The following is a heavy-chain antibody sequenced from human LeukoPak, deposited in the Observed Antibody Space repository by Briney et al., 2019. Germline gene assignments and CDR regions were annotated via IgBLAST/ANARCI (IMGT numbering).Heavy chain of an antibody. J-gene: IGHJ4*02. CDR1: GFTFSSYA. CDR2: ISGSGGST. Sequence: PGGSLRLSCAASGFTFSSYAMSWVRQAPGKGLGWVSAISGSGGSTYYADSVKGRFTISRDNSKNTLYLQMNSLRAEDTAVYYCAKAPGYSSYYFDYWGQGTLVTVSS. D-gene: IGHD5-18*01. V-gene: IGHV3-23*01. CDR3: AKAPGYSSYYFDY.